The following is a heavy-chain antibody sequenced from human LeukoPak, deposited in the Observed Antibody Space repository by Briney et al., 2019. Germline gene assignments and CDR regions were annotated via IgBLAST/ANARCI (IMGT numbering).Heavy chain of an antibody. CDR2: IYYSGST. CDR3: ARDLGAAAGMEWFGP. CDR1: GGSISSSSYY. J-gene: IGHJ5*02. Sequence: SETLSLTCTVSGGSISSSSYYWGWIRQPPGKGLEWIGSIYYSGSTYYNPSLKSRVTISVDTSKNQFSLKLSSVTAADTAVYYCARDLGAAAGMEWFGPWGQGTLVTVSS. D-gene: IGHD6-13*01. V-gene: IGHV4-39*07.